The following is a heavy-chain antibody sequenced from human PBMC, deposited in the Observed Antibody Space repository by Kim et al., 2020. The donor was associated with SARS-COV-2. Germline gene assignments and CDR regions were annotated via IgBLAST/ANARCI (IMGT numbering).Heavy chain of an antibody. Sequence: SVKVSCKASGDSFNTHAFTWVRQAPGQGLEWMGGIIPTFGTTNYAQKFQSRVTITADDSSSTVYMELSSLRSDDTAMYYCARARGCSGGKCYFAAFWGQGTLVTVSS. V-gene: IGHV1-69*13. CDR2: IIPTFGTT. CDR3: ARARGCSGGKCYFAAF. J-gene: IGHJ4*02. D-gene: IGHD2-15*01. CDR1: GDSFNTHA.